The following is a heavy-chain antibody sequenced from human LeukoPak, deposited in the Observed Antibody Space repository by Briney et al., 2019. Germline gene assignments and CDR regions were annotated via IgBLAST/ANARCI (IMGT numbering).Heavy chain of an antibody. CDR2: ISGSGGST. CDR3: AKGSQGIAVAGAFDY. V-gene: IGHV3-23*01. Sequence: PGGSLRLSCAASGFIFSSYAMSWVRQAPGKGLEWVSAISGSGGSTYYADSVKGRFTISRGNSKNTLYLQMNSLRAEDTAVYYCAKGSQGIAVAGAFDYWGQGTLVTVSS. CDR1: GFIFSSYA. D-gene: IGHD6-19*01. J-gene: IGHJ4*02.